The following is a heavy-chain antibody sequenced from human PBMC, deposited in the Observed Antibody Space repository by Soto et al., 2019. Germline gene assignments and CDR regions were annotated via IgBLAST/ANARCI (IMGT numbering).Heavy chain of an antibody. CDR2: ISGSGGST. J-gene: IGHJ3*02. CDR1: GFTFSSYA. CDR3: AKDQGILTIFGVVIKGSDAFYI. V-gene: IGHV3-23*01. Sequence: GGSLRLSCAASGFTFSSYAMSWVRQAPGKGLEWVSAISGSGGSTYYADSVKGRFTISRDNSKNTLYLQMNSLRAEDTAVYYCAKDQGILTIFGVVIKGSDAFYIWGQGTMVTVSS. D-gene: IGHD3-3*01.